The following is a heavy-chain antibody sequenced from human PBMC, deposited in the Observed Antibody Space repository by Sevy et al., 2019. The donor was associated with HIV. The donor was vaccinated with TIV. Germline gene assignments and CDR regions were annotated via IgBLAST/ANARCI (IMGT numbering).Heavy chain of an antibody. CDR2: IRYDGSNK. CDR1: GFTFSSYG. J-gene: IGHJ4*02. V-gene: IGHV3-30*02. D-gene: IGHD3-16*02. CDR3: AKAHYDYIWGSYRLDY. Sequence: GGSLRLSCAASGFTFSSYGMHWVRQAPGKGLEWVAFIRYDGSNKYYADSVKGRFTISRDNSKNTLYLQMNSLRAEDTAVYYCAKAHYDYIWGSYRLDYWGQGTLATVSS.